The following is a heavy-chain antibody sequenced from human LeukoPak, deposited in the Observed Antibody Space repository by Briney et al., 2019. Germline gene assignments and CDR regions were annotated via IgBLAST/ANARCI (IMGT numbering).Heavy chain of an antibody. J-gene: IGHJ6*02. CDR3: ASPGYSSSWYRHYYYYGMDV. Sequence: SETLSLTCTVSGGSISSGGYYWSWIRQHPGKGLEWIGYIYYSGSTYYNPSLKSRVTISVDTSKNQFSLKLSSVTAADTAVYYCASPGYSSSWYRHYYYYGMDVWGQGTTVTVSS. D-gene: IGHD6-13*01. V-gene: IGHV4-31*03. CDR2: IYYSGST. CDR1: GGSISSGGYY.